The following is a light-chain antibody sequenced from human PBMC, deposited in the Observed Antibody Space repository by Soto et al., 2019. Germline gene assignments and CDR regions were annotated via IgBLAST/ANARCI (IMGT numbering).Light chain of an antibody. CDR2: GAS. Sequence: DIVLTQSPDTLSLSPGERATVSCGASQSVASLYLAWYQQKPGQAPRLLIFGASSRASGIPDRFSGSGSGTDFTLTISRLEPEDFALYYCQHYGDSSWTFGQGTRVDI. J-gene: IGKJ1*01. V-gene: IGKV3-20*01. CDR1: QSVASLY. CDR3: QHYGDSSWT.